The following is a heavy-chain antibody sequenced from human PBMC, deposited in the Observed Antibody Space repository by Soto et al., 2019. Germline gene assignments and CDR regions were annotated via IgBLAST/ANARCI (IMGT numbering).Heavy chain of an antibody. CDR3: AKEGNIGSSSRYYFDY. Sequence: QVQLVESGGGVVQPGRSLRLSCAASGFTFRSNGMHWVRQAPGKGLEWVATIWYDSSNKYYADSVKGRFTISRDNSKNTLYLHMNNLRAEDTGIYYCAKEGNIGSSSRYYFDYWGQGTLVTVSS. V-gene: IGHV3-33*06. CDR2: IWYDSSNK. D-gene: IGHD6-13*01. CDR1: GFTFRSNG. J-gene: IGHJ4*02.